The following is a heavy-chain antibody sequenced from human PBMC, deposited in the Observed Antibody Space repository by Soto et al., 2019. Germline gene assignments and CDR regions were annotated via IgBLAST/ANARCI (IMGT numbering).Heavy chain of an antibody. CDR1: VFTFSSYA. Sequence: GGSLRLSWAASVFTFSSYAMSWVRQAPGKGLELVSAISGSCGSTYYADSVKGRFTISRDNSKNTLYLQMNSLRAEDTAVYYCAKASGSSWYYYYGMDVWGQGTTVTVSS. CDR3: AKASGSSWYYYYGMDV. J-gene: IGHJ6*02. D-gene: IGHD6-13*01. V-gene: IGHV3-23*01. CDR2: ISGSCGST.